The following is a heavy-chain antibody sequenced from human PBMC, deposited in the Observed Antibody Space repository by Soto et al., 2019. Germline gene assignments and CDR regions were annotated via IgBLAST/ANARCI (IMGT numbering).Heavy chain of an antibody. J-gene: IGHJ4*02. CDR2: IYTSGST. D-gene: IGHD4-17*01. Sequence: RSLTCTVSGGSISSYYWSWIRQPAGKGLEWIGRIYTSGSTNYNPSLKSRVTMSVDTSKNQFSLKLSSVTAADTAVYYCARDYGDYDGYYFDYWGQGTLVTVSS. CDR1: GGSISSYY. CDR3: ARDYGDYDGYYFDY. V-gene: IGHV4-4*07.